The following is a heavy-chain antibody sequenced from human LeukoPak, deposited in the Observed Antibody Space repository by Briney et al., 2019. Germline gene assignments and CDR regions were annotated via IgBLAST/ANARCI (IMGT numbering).Heavy chain of an antibody. D-gene: IGHD3-22*01. CDR3: ARLYYYDSSGYYYAWYFDL. J-gene: IGHJ2*01. CDR2: IYYSEST. CDR1: GGSISSYY. V-gene: IGHV4-59*01. Sequence: SETLSLTCTVSGGSISSYYWSWIRQPPGKGLEWIGYIYYSESTNYNPSLKSRVTISVDTSKNQFSLKLSSVTAADTAVYYCARLYYYDSSGYYYAWYFDLWGRGTLVTVSS.